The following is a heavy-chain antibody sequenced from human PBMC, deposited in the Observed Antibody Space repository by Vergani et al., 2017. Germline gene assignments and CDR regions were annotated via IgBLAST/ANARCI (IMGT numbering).Heavy chain of an antibody. Sequence: QVQLVESGGGVVQPGRSLRLSCAASVFTFSSYGMHWVREAPGKGLEWVAVIWYDGSNKYYADSVNGRFTTYRDNSKNTLYLQMNSLRAEDPAVYYCARNYGSGSGPFDYWGQGTLVTVSS. D-gene: IGHD3-10*01. CDR1: VFTFSSYG. J-gene: IGHJ4*02. CDR3: ARNYGSGSGPFDY. CDR2: IWYDGSNK. V-gene: IGHV3-33*01.